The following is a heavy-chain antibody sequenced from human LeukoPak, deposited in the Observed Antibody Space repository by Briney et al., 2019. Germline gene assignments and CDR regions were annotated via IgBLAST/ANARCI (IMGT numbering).Heavy chain of an antibody. CDR3: GSGYDDNYFDY. CDR2: IYPGDSDT. CDR1: GYSFTNYW. D-gene: IGHD5-12*01. J-gene: IGHJ4*02. Sequence: GESLKISCKGFGYSFTNYWIAWVRQMPGKGLEWMGIIYPGDSDTRYSPSFQGQVTISADKSISTAYLQWSSLKASDTAMYYCGSGYDDNYFDYWGQGTLVTVSS. V-gene: IGHV5-51*01.